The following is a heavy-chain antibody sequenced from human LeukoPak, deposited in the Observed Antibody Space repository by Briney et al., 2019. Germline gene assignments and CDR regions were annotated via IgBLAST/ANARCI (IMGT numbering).Heavy chain of an antibody. Sequence: ASVKVSCKASGYTFTSYAMNWVRQAPGQGLEWMGWINTNTGNPTYAQGFTGRFVFSLDTSVSTAYLQISSLKAEDTAVYYCARSIVVVTAVLFDYWGQGTLVTVSS. V-gene: IGHV7-4-1*02. D-gene: IGHD2-21*02. J-gene: IGHJ4*02. CDR1: GYTFTSYA. CDR2: INTNTGNP. CDR3: ARSIVVVTAVLFDY.